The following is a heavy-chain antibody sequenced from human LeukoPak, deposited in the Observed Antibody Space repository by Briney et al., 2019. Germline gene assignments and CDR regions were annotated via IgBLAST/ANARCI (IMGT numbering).Heavy chain of an antibody. V-gene: IGHV4-30-4*08. CDR2: IYYSGST. CDR3: ARAVGAIDFDY. Sequence: KTSETLSLTCTVSGGSISSGDYYWSWFRQPPGKGLEWIGYIYYSGSTYYNPSLKSRVTISVDTSKNQFSLKLSSVTAADTAVYYCARAVGAIDFDYWGQGTLVTVSS. CDR1: GGSISSGDYY. J-gene: IGHJ4*02. D-gene: IGHD1-26*01.